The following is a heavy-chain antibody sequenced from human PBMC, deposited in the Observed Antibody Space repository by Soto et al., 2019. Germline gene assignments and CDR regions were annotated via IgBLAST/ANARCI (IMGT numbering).Heavy chain of an antibody. Sequence: QEQLVESGGGVGQRGSSLRLSCAASGFAFRSYGMHWVRQAPGKGLEWVALISHDGDKEYYADSVKGRFTISRDNSENTLFLRMNSLTADDSAVYFCAKAGFTIFGEGFDPWGQGTRVTVSS. J-gene: IGHJ5*02. CDR1: GFAFRSYG. CDR2: ISHDGDKE. D-gene: IGHD3-3*01. V-gene: IGHV3-30*18. CDR3: AKAGFTIFGEGFDP.